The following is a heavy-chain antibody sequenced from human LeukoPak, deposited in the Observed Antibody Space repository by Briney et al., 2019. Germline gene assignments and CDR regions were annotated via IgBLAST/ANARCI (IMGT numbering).Heavy chain of an antibody. CDR2: INPSGGST. V-gene: IGHV1-46*01. CDR1: GYTLTELS. CDR3: ARDLGIAVAGMGDY. Sequence: ASVKVSCKVSGYTLTELSMHWVRQAPGQGLEWMGIINPSGGSTSYAQKFQGRVTMTRDTSTSTVYMELSSLRSEDTAVYYCARDLGIAVAGMGDYWGQGTLVTVSS. D-gene: IGHD6-19*01. J-gene: IGHJ4*02.